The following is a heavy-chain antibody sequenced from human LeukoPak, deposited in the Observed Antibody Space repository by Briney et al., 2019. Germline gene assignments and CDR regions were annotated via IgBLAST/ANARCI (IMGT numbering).Heavy chain of an antibody. V-gene: IGHV4-59*01. CDR2: IYYSGST. D-gene: IGHD6-13*01. CDR1: GGSISSYY. CDR3: ARDRQQLVLGYYYYYMDV. J-gene: IGHJ6*03. Sequence: SETLSLTCTVSGGSISSYYWSWIRQPPGKGLEWIGYIYYSGSTNYNPSLKSRVTISVDTSKNQFSLKLSSVTAADTAVYYCARDRQQLVLGYYYYYMDVWGKGTTVTVSS.